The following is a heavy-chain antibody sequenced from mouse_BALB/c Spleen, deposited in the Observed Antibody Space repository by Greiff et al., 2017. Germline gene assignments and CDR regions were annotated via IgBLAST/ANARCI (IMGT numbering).Heavy chain of an antibody. CDR3: ASSYGSSWYFDV. Sequence: LVESGPELMKPGASVKISCKASGYSFTSYYMHWVKQSHGKSLEWIGYIDPFNGGTSYNQKFKGKATLTVDKSSSTAYMHLSSLTSEDSAVYYCASSYGSSWYFDVWGAGTTVTVSS. J-gene: IGHJ1*01. CDR1: GYSFTSYY. V-gene: IGHV1S135*01. D-gene: IGHD1-1*01. CDR2: IDPFNGGT.